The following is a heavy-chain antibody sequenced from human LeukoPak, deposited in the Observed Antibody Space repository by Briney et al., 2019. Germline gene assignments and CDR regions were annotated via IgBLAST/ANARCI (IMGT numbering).Heavy chain of an antibody. V-gene: IGHV4-39*07. CDR1: GDSISSTSYY. J-gene: IGHJ6*03. D-gene: IGHD6-19*01. CDR2: IYYSGST. CDR3: ASSLVGSRGCPFCYMDV. Sequence: SETLSLTCTVSGDSISSTSYYWGWIRQPPGKGLEWIGDIYYSGSTYYNPSLKSRVTISVDTSKNQFSLKLSSVTAADTAVYYCASSLVGSRGCPFCYMDVWGKGTTVTVSS.